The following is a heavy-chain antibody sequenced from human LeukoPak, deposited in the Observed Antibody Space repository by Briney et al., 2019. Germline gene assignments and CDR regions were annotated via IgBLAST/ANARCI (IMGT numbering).Heavy chain of an antibody. CDR3: ARDRSGYYLFDY. D-gene: IGHD3-22*01. CDR2: ISSSSSNI. Sequence: GGSLRLSCAASGFTFSTYSMNWVRQAPGKGLEWVSCISSSSSNIYYADSVKGGFTISRDNAKNSLYLQMNSLRDEDTAVYYCARDRSGYYLFDYWGQGALVTVSS. V-gene: IGHV3-48*02. CDR1: GFTFSTYS. J-gene: IGHJ4*02.